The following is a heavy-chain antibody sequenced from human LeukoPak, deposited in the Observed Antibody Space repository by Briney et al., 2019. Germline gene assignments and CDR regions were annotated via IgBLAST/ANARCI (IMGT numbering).Heavy chain of an antibody. J-gene: IGHJ4*02. CDR2: MNPNSGNT. Sequence: ASVRVSCKASGYTFTSYDINWVRQATGQGLEWMGWMNPNSGNTGYAQKFQGRVTMTRNTSISTAYMELSSLRSEDTAVYYCARHYYGSGSSFDYWGQGTLVTVSS. V-gene: IGHV1-8*01. CDR1: GYTFTSYD. D-gene: IGHD3-10*01. CDR3: ARHYYGSGSSFDY.